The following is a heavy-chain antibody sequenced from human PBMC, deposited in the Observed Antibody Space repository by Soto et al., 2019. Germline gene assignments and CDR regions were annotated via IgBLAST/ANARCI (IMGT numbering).Heavy chain of an antibody. CDR1: GFTFSSYS. D-gene: IGHD5-12*01. Sequence: PGGSLRLSCAASGFTFSSYSMNWVRQAPGKGLEWVSYISSSSRTIYCADSVKGRFTISRDNAKNSLYLQMNSLRAEDTAVYYCAREWDGDGYNSGWFDTWGQGTLVTVSS. J-gene: IGHJ5*02. V-gene: IGHV3-48*01. CDR2: ISSSSRTI. CDR3: AREWDGDGYNSGWFDT.